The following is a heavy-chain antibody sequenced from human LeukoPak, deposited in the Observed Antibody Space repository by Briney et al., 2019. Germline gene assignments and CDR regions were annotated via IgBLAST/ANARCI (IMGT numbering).Heavy chain of an antibody. CDR1: GFTFSNYW. D-gene: IGHD3-22*01. Sequence: SGGSLRLSCAASGFTFSNYWMTWVRQAPGKGLEWVANIKQDGAEKYYVDSVKGRFTISRDNAKNSLYLQMNSLRAEDTAVYYCARDREGYYDSSGYTDFDYWGQGTLVTVSS. V-gene: IGHV3-7*01. J-gene: IGHJ4*02. CDR3: ARDREGYYDSSGYTDFDY. CDR2: IKQDGAEK.